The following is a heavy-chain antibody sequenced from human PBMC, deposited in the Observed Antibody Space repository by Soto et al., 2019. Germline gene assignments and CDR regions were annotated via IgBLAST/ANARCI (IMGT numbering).Heavy chain of an antibody. CDR2: ISSSSSTI. J-gene: IGHJ5*02. CDR3: ARGFYDFWSGYTWFDP. V-gene: IGHV3-48*02. D-gene: IGHD3-3*01. CDR1: GFTFSSYS. Sequence: GGSLRLSCAASGFTFSSYSMNWVRQAPGKGLEWVSYISSSSSTIYYADSVKGRFTISRDNAKNSLYLQMNSLRDEDTAVYYCARGFYDFWSGYTWFDPWGQGTLVTVSS.